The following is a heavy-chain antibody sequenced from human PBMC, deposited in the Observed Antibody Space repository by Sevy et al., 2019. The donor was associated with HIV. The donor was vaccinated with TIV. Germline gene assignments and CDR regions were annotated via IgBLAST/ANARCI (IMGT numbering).Heavy chain of an antibody. CDR2: ISSSSSYI. CDR1: GFTFSSYS. J-gene: IGHJ6*02. V-gene: IGHV3-21*01. D-gene: IGHD2-2*01. CDR3: ARGSLIVVVPVGMDV. Sequence: GGSLRLSCAASGFTFSSYSMNWVRQAPGKGLEWDSSISSSSSYIYYADSVKGRFTISRDNAKNSLYLQMNSLRAEDTAVYYCARGSLIVVVPVGMDVWGQGTTVTVSS.